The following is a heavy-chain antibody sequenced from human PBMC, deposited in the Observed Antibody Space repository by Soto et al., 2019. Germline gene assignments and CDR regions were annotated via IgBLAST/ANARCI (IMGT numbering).Heavy chain of an antibody. CDR2: IYYSGST. D-gene: IGHD5-18*01. Sequence: ASETLSLTCTVSGGSIRSYYWSWIRQPPGKGLEWIGYIYYSGSTDYNPSLKSRVTISVDTSKNQFSLKLRSVTAADTAVYYCARDSYNFDDWGQGILVTV. V-gene: IGHV4-59*01. J-gene: IGHJ4*02. CDR1: GGSIRSYY. CDR3: ARDSYNFDD.